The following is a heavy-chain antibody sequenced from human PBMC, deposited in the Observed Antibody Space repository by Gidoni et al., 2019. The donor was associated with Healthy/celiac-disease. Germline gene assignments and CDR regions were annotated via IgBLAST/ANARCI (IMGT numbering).Heavy chain of an antibody. CDR1: GGTFSSYA. V-gene: IGHV1-69*01. D-gene: IGHD3-22*01. CDR2: IIPSFGTA. J-gene: IGHJ4*02. Sequence: QVQLVQSGAEVKKPGSSVKVSCKASGGTFSSYAISWVRQAPGQGLEWRGGIIPSFGTANYAQKFKGRVTITADESTSTAYMEMSSLRSEDTAVYYCARDHQEPDYYDSSGYLNYWGQGTLVTVSS. CDR3: ARDHQEPDYYDSSGYLNY.